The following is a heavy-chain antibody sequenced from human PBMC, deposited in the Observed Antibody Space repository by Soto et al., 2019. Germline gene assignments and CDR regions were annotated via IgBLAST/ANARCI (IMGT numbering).Heavy chain of an antibody. J-gene: IGHJ4*02. V-gene: IGHV3-30-3*01. D-gene: IGHD4-17*01. CDR1: GFTFSSYA. CDR3: ARPPRATVVHPHYFDY. CDR2: ISYDGSNK. Sequence: QVQLVESGGGVVQPGRSLRLSCAASGFTFSSYAMHWVRQAPGKGLEWVAVISYDGSNKYYADSVKGRFTISRDNSKNTLYLQMNSLRAEDTAVYYCARPPRATVVHPHYFDYWGQGTLVTVSS.